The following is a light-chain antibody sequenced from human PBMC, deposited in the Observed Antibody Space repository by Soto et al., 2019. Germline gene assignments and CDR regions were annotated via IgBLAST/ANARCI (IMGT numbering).Light chain of an antibody. J-gene: IGKJ1*01. V-gene: IGKV3-20*01. CDR2: GAS. CDR3: QQYQSYWT. Sequence: EIVLTQSPGTLSLSPGERATLSCRASQSVSNNYLAWYQQKPGQAPRLLIYGASNRATGIPDRFSGSGSGTDFTLTISSLQPDDFATYYCQQYQSYWTFGQGTKVDIK. CDR1: QSVSNNY.